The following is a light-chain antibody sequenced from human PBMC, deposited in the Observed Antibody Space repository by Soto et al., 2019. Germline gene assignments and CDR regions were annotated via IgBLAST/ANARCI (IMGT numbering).Light chain of an antibody. CDR3: QQYNSYWT. Sequence: DIQMTHSPSTLSASVGDRVIITCRASQSVSSWLAWYQQKPGKVPNLLIYDASNLESGVPSRFSGSGSGTEFTLTISSLQPDDFATYYCQQYNSYWTFGQGTKVDIK. CDR2: DAS. CDR1: QSVSSW. V-gene: IGKV1-5*01. J-gene: IGKJ1*01.